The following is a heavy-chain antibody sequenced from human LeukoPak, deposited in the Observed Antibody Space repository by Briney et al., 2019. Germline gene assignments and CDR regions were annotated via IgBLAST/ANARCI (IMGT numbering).Heavy chain of an antibody. CDR3: ARDLYNSGGDY. Sequence: GGSLTLSCAASGFTFSSYGMHWVRQAPGKGLEWVAVIWYDGSNKYYADSVKGRFTISRDNSKNTLYLQMNSLRAEDTAVYYCARDLYNSGGDYWGQGTLVTVSS. CDR1: GFTFSSYG. V-gene: IGHV3-33*01. CDR2: IWYDGSNK. J-gene: IGHJ4*02. D-gene: IGHD6-19*01.